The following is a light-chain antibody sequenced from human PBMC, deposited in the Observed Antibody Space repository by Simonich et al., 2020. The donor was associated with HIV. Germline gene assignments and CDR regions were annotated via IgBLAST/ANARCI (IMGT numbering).Light chain of an antibody. CDR3: QQYYNWPPWT. V-gene: IGKV3D-20*01. J-gene: IGKJ1*01. Sequence: EIVLTQSPGTLSLSPGERATPPCRASQGVSSSYLAWDQQKPGLAPRLLIYDASSRATGIPDRFSGSGSGTDFTLTISRLEPEDFAVYYCQQYYNWPPWTFGQGTKVEIK. CDR1: QGVSSSY. CDR2: DAS.